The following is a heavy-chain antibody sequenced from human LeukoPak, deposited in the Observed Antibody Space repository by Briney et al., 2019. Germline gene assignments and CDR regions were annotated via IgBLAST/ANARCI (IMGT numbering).Heavy chain of an antibody. V-gene: IGHV3-30*18. CDR2: ISYDGSNK. CDR1: GFTFSSYG. J-gene: IGHJ3*02. CDR3: AKDLEQWLVVRAFDI. D-gene: IGHD6-19*01. Sequence: GRSLRLSCAASGFTFSSYGMHWVRQAPGKGLEWVAVISYDGSNKYYADSVKGRFDISRDNSKNTLYLQMNSLRAEDTAVYYCAKDLEQWLVVRAFDIWGQGTMVTVSS.